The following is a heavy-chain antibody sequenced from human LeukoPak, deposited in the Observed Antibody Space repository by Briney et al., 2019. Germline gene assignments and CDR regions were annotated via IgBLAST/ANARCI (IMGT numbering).Heavy chain of an antibody. CDR3: AREVGHNSGWPSPFDF. CDR1: GFTFSSYA. CDR2: IYVGGST. Sequence: PGGSLRLSCAASGFTFSSYAMSWVRQAPGKGLEWVSVIYVGGSTFYADSVKGRFTISRDKSRNTLDLQMNSLGPEDTAVYFCAREVGHNSGWPSPFDFWGRGTLVSVSS. D-gene: IGHD6-19*01. J-gene: IGHJ4*02. V-gene: IGHV3-66*02.